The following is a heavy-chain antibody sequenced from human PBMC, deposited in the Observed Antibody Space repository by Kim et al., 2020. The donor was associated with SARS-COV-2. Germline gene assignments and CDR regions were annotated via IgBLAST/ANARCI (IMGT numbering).Heavy chain of an antibody. CDR1: GYSFTSYW. CDR3: ARGCIAAAGLGWFDP. Sequence: GESLKISCKGSGYSFTSYWISWVRQMPGKGLEWMGRIDPSDSYTNYSPSFQGHVTISADKSISTAYLQWSSLKASDTAMYYCARGCIAAAGLGWFDPWGQGTLVTVSS. D-gene: IGHD6-13*01. J-gene: IGHJ5*02. CDR2: IDPSDSYT. V-gene: IGHV5-10-1*01.